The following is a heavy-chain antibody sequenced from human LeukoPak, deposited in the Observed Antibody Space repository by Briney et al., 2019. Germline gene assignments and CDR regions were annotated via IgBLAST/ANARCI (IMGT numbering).Heavy chain of an antibody. CDR2: IKQDGSEK. CDR1: GFTFSSYW. V-gene: IGHV3-7*01. J-gene: IGHJ6*03. Sequence: GGSLRLSCAASGFTFSSYWMSWVRQAPGKGLEWVANIKQDGSEKYYVDCVEGGFTISRDNVKNSMYLQMNSLRAEDTAVYYCARDNNIVVVVAAYYMDVWGKGTTVTVSS. D-gene: IGHD2-15*01. CDR3: ARDNNIVVVVAAYYMDV.